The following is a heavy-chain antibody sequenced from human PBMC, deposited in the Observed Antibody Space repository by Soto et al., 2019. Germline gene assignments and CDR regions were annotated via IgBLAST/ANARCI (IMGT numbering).Heavy chain of an antibody. CDR1: GGTFSSYT. J-gene: IGHJ4*02. V-gene: IGHV1-69*08. Sequence: QVQLVQSGAEVKKPGSSVKVSCKASGGTFSSYTISWVRQAPGQGLEWLGRIIPILGIANYAQKFQGRVTITADKSTSTAYMELSSLRSEDTAVYYCARDLKVAAAGHWGQGTLVTVSS. D-gene: IGHD6-13*01. CDR3: ARDLKVAAAGH. CDR2: IIPILGIA.